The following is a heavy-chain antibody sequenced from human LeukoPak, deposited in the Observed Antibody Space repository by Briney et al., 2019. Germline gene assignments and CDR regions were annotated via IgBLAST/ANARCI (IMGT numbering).Heavy chain of an antibody. CDR3: AKGAARLSLFTSFDY. D-gene: IGHD3-16*01. CDR2: ISWNSGSI. Sequence: GRSLRLSCAASGFTFDDYAMHWVRQAPGKGLEWVSGISWNSGSIGYADSAKGRFTIPRDNAKNSLYLQMNSLRPEDMALYYCAKGAARLSLFTSFDYWGQGTLVTVSS. CDR1: GFTFDDYA. J-gene: IGHJ4*02. V-gene: IGHV3-9*03.